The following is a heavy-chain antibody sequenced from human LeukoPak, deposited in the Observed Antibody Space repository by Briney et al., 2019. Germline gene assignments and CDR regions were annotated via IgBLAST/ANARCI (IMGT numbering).Heavy chain of an antibody. D-gene: IGHD6-13*01. V-gene: IGHV1-18*01. CDR3: ARDAGSSWHN. CDR2: ISAYNGNT. Sequence: ASVKVSCKASYYTFFIYGVSWVRQAPGQGLEWMGWISAYNGNTNYAQKLQGRVTMTTDTSTSTAYMELRSLRSDDTAVYYCARDAGSSWHNWGQGTLVTVSS. J-gene: IGHJ4*02. CDR1: YYTFFIYG.